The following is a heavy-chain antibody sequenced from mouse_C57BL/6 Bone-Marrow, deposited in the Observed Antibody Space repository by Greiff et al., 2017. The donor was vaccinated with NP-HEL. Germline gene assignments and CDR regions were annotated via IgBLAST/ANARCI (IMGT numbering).Heavy chain of an antibody. Sequence: VQLQQPGADLVKPGASVKLSCKASGYTFTSYWMHWVKQRPGRGLEWIGRIDPNSGGTKFNEKFKTKATLTVDKPSSTAYMQLSSLTSDDSAVYYCSRYYYGSRGWYFDVWGTGTTVTVSS. CDR1: GYTFTSYW. D-gene: IGHD1-1*01. CDR2: IDPNSGGT. CDR3: SRYYYGSRGWYFDV. J-gene: IGHJ1*03. V-gene: IGHV1-72*01.